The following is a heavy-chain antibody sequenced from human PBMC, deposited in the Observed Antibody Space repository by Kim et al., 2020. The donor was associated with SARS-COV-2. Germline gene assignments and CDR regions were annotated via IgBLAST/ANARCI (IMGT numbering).Heavy chain of an antibody. J-gene: IGHJ3*02. CDR2: ISYDGSNK. D-gene: IGHD1-26*01. CDR3: AKDSSGSYTPGAFDI. Sequence: GGSLRLSCAASGFTFSSYGMHWVRQAPGKGLEWVAVISYDGSNKYYADSVKGRFTISRDNSKNTLYLQMNSLRAEDTAVYYCAKDSSGSYTPGAFDIWGQGTMVTVSS. CDR1: GFTFSSYG. V-gene: IGHV3-30*18.